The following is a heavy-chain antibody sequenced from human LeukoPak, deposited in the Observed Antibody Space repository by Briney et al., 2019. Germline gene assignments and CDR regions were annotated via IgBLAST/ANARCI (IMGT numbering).Heavy chain of an antibody. CDR2: IYYSGST. J-gene: IGHJ3*02. Sequence: PSETLSLTCTVSGGSISSYYWSWIRQPPAKGMEWIGYIYYSGSTNYNPSLKSRVTISVDTSKNQFSLKLSSVTAADTAVYYCARDSLKWGYCSGGSCDDAFDIWGQGTMVTVSS. CDR1: GGSISSYY. CDR3: ARDSLKWGYCSGGSCDDAFDI. V-gene: IGHV4-59*12. D-gene: IGHD2-15*01.